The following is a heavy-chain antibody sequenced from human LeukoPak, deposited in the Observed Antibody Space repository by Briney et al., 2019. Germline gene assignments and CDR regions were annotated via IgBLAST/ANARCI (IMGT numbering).Heavy chain of an antibody. D-gene: IGHD4-11*01. CDR1: GFTFSSYA. CDR3: ARDWSSKYPFYYGMDV. Sequence: GRSLRLSCAASGFTFSSYAMHWVRQAPGKGLEWMAVMSYDGSNKYYADSVKGRFTISRDNTKNTLYLQMNSLRAEDTAVYYCARDWSSKYPFYYGMDVWGQGTTVTVSS. CDR2: MSYDGSNK. V-gene: IGHV3-30-3*01. J-gene: IGHJ6*02.